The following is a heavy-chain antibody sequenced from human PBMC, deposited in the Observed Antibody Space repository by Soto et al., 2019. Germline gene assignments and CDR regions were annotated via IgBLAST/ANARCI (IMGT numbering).Heavy chain of an antibody. Sequence: LRLSCTTSGFTFRTYAMAWVRQAPGKGLEWVSVTGVTGGGTYYGDSVKGRFTISRDDSKNTLYQQMNSLRAEDTAVYYCAKDLEYYDFWSGYQGGYYYYGMAVWGQGTTVTVSS. CDR2: TGVTGGGT. J-gene: IGHJ6*02. CDR3: AKDLEYYDFWSGYQGGYYYYGMAV. CDR1: GFTFRTYA. V-gene: IGHV3-23*01. D-gene: IGHD3-3*01.